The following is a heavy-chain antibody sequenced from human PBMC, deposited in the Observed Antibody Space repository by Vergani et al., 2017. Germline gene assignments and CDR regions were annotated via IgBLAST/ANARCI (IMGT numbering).Heavy chain of an antibody. CDR1: GFTFNHYA. CDR3: AKATPRNSGYDYLYYYHAMDG. Sequence: EVQLLESGGDLVQPGGSLRLSCAASGFTFNHYAMHWVRQAPGKGLEWVSGISGSGGSTYYAGSVKGRFTISRDSSKNTLYLQMNSLSAGDTTVYYCAKATPRNSGYDYLYYYHAMDGWGRGTTVTVSS. CDR2: ISGSGGST. D-gene: IGHD5-12*01. V-gene: IGHV3-23*01. J-gene: IGHJ6*02.